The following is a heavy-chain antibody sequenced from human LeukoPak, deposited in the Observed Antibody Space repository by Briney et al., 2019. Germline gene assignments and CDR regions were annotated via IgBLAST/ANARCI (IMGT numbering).Heavy chain of an antibody. CDR2: ISGSGVST. CDR3: AREQWLDY. CDR1: GFTFSSYG. Sequence: PGGSLRLSCAASGFTFSSYGMSWVRQAPGKGLEWVSAISGSGVSTYYADSVKGRFTISRDYSKNTLHLQMNILRAEDTAVYYCAREQWLDYWGQGTLVTVSS. J-gene: IGHJ4*02. D-gene: IGHD6-19*01. V-gene: IGHV3-23*01.